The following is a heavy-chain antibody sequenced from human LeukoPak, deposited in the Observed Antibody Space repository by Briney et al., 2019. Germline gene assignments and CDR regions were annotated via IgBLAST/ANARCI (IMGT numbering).Heavy chain of an antibody. J-gene: IGHJ6*03. V-gene: IGHV3-11*01. CDR1: GFTFSDYY. Sequence: PGGSLRLSCAASGFTFSDYYMNWIRQAPGKGLDWVSYISSSGRTIYYADSVKGRFTISRDNAKNSLYLQMNSLRAEDTAVYYCARDREVQGYCSSTSCYGYYYYYYMDVWGKGTTVTVSS. CDR3: ARDREVQGYCSSTSCYGYYYYYYMDV. D-gene: IGHD2-2*01. CDR2: ISSSGRTI.